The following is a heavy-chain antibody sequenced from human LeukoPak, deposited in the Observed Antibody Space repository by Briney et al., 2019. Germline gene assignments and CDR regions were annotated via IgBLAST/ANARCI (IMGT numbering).Heavy chain of an antibody. V-gene: IGHV1-2*02. D-gene: IGHD6-13*01. Sequence: ASVKVSCKASGYTFTGYYMHWVRQAPGQGLEWMGWINPNSGGTNYAQKFQGRVTMTRDTSISTAYMELSRLRSDDTAVYYCARGVGIAAAGGYFDYWGQGTLVTVSS. CDR1: GYTFTGYY. CDR2: INPNSGGT. CDR3: ARGVGIAAAGGYFDY. J-gene: IGHJ4*02.